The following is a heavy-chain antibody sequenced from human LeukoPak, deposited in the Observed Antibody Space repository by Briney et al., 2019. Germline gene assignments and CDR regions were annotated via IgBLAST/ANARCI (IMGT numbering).Heavy chain of an antibody. CDR1: GIIFSSYA. D-gene: IGHD6-13*01. CDR2: INASGGRT. V-gene: IGHV3-23*01. CDR3: ARRYSSSWYRGSDAFDI. Sequence: GGSLRLSCAASGIIFSSYAMSWVRQAPGKGLEWVSSINASGGRTYYADSVKGRFTISRDNSKNTLYLQMNSLRAEDTAVYYCARRYSSSWYRGSDAFDIWGQGTMVTVSS. J-gene: IGHJ3*02.